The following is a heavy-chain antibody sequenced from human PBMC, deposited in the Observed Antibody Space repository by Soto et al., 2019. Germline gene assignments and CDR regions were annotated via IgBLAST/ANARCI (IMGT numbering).Heavy chain of an antibody. D-gene: IGHD1-26*01. CDR2: ISSDGSNK. CDR3: AGDDEGGSDCDLGY. CDR1: GFTFSSHA. J-gene: IGHJ4*02. Sequence: QVQLVESGGGVVQPGRSLRLSCSVSGFTFSSHAMHWVRQAPGKGLEWVALISSDGSNKYYADSVKGRFTTSRDNSKNTMYLQMNSLRGEDTAVYYCAGDDEGGSDCDLGYWGQGALVTVSS. V-gene: IGHV3-30-3*01.